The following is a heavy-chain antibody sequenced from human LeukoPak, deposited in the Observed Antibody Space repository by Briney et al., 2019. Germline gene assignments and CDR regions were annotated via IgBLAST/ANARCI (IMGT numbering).Heavy chain of an antibody. Sequence: GASVKVSCKASGYTFTSYYMHWVRQAPGQGLEWMGIINPSGGGTSYAQKFQGRVTMTRDTSTSTVYMELSSLRSEDTAVYYCARGAAAGTYYYYYGMDVWGQGTTVTVSS. CDR3: ARGAAAGTYYYYYGMDV. D-gene: IGHD6-13*01. CDR2: INPSGGGT. CDR1: GYTFTSYY. J-gene: IGHJ6*02. V-gene: IGHV1-46*01.